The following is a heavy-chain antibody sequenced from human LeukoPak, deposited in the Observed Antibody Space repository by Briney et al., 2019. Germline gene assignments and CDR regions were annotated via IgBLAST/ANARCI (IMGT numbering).Heavy chain of an antibody. V-gene: IGHV4-39*07. Sequence: SETLSLTCTVSGGSISSSSYYWGWIRQPPGKGLEWIGSIYYSGSTYYNPSLKSRVTISVDTSKNQFSLKLSSVTAADTAVYYCARLYGSGHYFDYWGQGTLVTVSS. J-gene: IGHJ4*02. CDR1: GGSISSSSYY. CDR3: ARLYGSGHYFDY. D-gene: IGHD3-10*01. CDR2: IYYSGST.